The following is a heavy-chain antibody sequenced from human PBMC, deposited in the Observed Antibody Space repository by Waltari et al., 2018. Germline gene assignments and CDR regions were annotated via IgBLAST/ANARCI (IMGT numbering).Heavy chain of an antibody. CDR2: KWDDGTDK. Sequence: QVQLVESGGGVVQPGRSLRLSCAASGFTFSNYGMHWVRQAPGKGLEWLALKWDDGTDKYYADSVKGRFTISRDNAKNTLYLQMNSLRAEDTSVYYCARDRIAVVPDAILGFDPWGQGTLVTVSS. CDR1: GFTFSNYG. CDR3: ARDRIAVVPDAILGFDP. D-gene: IGHD2-2*02. V-gene: IGHV3-33*01. J-gene: IGHJ5*02.